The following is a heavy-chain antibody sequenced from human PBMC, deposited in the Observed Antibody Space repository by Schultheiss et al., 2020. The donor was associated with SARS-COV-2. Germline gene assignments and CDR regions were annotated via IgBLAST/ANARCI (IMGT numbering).Heavy chain of an antibody. CDR3: ARDRGNNWNAGPFDY. Sequence: ETLSLTCTVSGGSISSYYWSWIRQPPGKGLEWVANIKQDGSEKYYVDSVKGRFTISRDNAKNSLYLQMNSLRAEDTAVYYCARDRGNNWNAGPFDYWGQGTLVTVSS. D-gene: IGHD1-1*01. V-gene: IGHV3-7*03. CDR2: IKQDGSEK. J-gene: IGHJ4*02. CDR1: GGSISSYY.